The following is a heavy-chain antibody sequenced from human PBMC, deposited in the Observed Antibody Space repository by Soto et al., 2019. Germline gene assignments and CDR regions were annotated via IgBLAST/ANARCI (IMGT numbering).Heavy chain of an antibody. CDR1: GESVKISS. CDR2: ISPDGGRT. V-gene: IGHV1-46*02. CDR3: ATRDAGHY. D-gene: IGHD2-2*01. J-gene: IGHJ4*02. Sequence: ACGESVKISSVAWVRQAPGQGLEWMGIISPDGGRTSYAQKFQGRVTMTRDTSTSTVYMELSSLRSEDTAVYYCATRDAGHYWGQGTPVPVSS.